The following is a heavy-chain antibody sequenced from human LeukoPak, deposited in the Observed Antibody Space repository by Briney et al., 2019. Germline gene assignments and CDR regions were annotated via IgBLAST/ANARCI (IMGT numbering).Heavy chain of an antibody. J-gene: IGHJ4*02. CDR3: TRGVGATPEY. Sequence: SSATLSLTCAVYDGSFSGYYWSWIRQHPGKGLEWIGQINHSGSTKYNPSLKSRVTISVDTSKNQFSLKLSSVTAADTAVYYCTRGVGATPEYWGQGTLVTVSS. CDR1: DGSFSGYY. V-gene: IGHV4-34*01. D-gene: IGHD1-26*01. CDR2: INHSGST.